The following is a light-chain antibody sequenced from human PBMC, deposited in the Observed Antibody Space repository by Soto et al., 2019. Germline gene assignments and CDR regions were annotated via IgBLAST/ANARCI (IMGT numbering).Light chain of an antibody. CDR1: SGNIASNY. J-gene: IGLJ3*02. CDR3: QSYGSGIQGV. Sequence: NFMLTQPHSVSESPGKTVTISCTRSSGNIASNYVQWYQQRPGSAPTTVIYEDNLRPSGVPDRFSGSIDRSSNSASLTISGLKTEDEADYFCQSYGSGIQGVFGGGTKVPVL. V-gene: IGLV6-57*04. CDR2: EDN.